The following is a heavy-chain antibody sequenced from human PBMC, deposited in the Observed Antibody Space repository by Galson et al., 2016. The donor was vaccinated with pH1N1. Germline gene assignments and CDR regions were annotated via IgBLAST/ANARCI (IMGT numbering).Heavy chain of an antibody. Sequence: SVKVSCKASGGTFSNSAVSWVRQAPGQGLEWVGGIIPIFGTTNYAQKIQGRVTITADQITSTSYMELSSLRSEDTAIYYCASPAIVRGVVYYHYGMDVWGQGTTVTVSS. CDR1: GGTFSNSA. D-gene: IGHD3-10*01. CDR3: ASPAIVRGVVYYHYGMDV. V-gene: IGHV1-69*13. CDR2: IIPIFGTT. J-gene: IGHJ6*02.